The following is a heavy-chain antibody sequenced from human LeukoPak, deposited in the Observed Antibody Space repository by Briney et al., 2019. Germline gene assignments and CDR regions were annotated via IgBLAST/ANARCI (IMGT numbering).Heavy chain of an antibody. J-gene: IGHJ6*03. CDR3: TRGVSSTSGAGYYYMDV. CDR1: GFTFSSYW. V-gene: IGHV3-49*04. Sequence: GGSLRLSCAASGFTFSSYWMSWVRQAPGKGLEWVGFIRSKAYGGTTEYAASVKGRFTISRDDSKSIAYLQMNSLKTEDTAVYYCTRGVSSTSGAGYYYMDVWGKGTTVTISS. D-gene: IGHD2-2*01. CDR2: IRSKAYGGTT.